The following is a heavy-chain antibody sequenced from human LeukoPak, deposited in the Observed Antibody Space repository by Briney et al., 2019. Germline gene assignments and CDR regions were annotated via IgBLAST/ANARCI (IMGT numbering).Heavy chain of an antibody. CDR2: ISSNGDST. CDR1: GFTFSSYA. D-gene: IGHD6-19*01. J-gene: IGHJ3*02. V-gene: IGHV3-64*01. CDR3: ARERAVAGMSDAFDI. Sequence: PGGSLRLSCAASGFTFSSYAMHWVRQAPGKGLEYVSAISSNGDSTYYANSVKGRFTISRDNSKNTLYLQMGSLRAEDMAVYYCARERAVAGMSDAFDIWGQGTMVTVSS.